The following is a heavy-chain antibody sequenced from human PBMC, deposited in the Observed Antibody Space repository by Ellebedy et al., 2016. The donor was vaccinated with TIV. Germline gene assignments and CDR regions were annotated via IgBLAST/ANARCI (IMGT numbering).Heavy chain of an antibody. CDR2: INHSGST. V-gene: IGHV4-34*01. CDR3: ARPRRDGYKGNAFDI. Sequence: MPSETLSLTCTVSGGSISNYYWSWIRQPPGKGLEWIGEINHSGSTNYNPSLKSRVTISVDTSKNQFSLKLSSVTAADTAVYYCARPRRDGYKGNAFDIWGKGTMVTVSS. CDR1: GGSISNYY. J-gene: IGHJ3*02. D-gene: IGHD5-24*01.